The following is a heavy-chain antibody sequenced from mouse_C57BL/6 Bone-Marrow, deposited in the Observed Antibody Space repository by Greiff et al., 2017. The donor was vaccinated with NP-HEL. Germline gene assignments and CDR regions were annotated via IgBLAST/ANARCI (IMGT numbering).Heavy chain of an antibody. CDR3: ARTDSLAY. CDR2: ISSGGSYT. J-gene: IGHJ3*01. CDR1: GFTFSSYG. D-gene: IGHD2-13*01. V-gene: IGHV5-6*01. Sequence: EVQRVESGGDLVKPGGSLKLSCAASGFTFSSYGMSWVRQTPDKRLEWVATISSGGSYTYYPDSVKGRFTISRDNAKNTLYLQMSSLKSEDTAMYYCARTDSLAYWGQGTLVTVSA.